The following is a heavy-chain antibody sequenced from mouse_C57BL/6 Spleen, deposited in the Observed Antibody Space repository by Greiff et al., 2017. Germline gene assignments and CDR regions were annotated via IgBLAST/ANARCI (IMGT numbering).Heavy chain of an antibody. CDR2: IDPEDGDT. Sequence: VQLQQSGAELVRPGASVKLSCTASGFNIHDYYMPWVQQRPEQGLAWIGRIDPEDGDTEYAPKVQGKATMTADHSSHTAYLQLRSLTSEDTAVYYCTYSKWAYYAMDYWGQGTSVTVSS. D-gene: IGHD2-5*01. J-gene: IGHJ4*01. V-gene: IGHV14-1*01. CDR3: TYSKWAYYAMDY. CDR1: GFNIHDYY.